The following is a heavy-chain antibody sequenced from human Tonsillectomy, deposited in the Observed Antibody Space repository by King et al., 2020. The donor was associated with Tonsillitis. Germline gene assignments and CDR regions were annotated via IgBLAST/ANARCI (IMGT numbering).Heavy chain of an antibody. CDR3: ARGYLLGYCSGGSCYPFDY. J-gene: IGHJ4*02. Sequence: VQLQQWGAGLLKPSETLSLTCAVYGGSFSGYYWSWIRQPPGKGLEWIGEIHHSGRTNYNPSLRSRVTISIDTSKNQFSLKLSSVTAADTAVYYCARGYLLGYCSGGSCYPFDYWGQGTLVTVSS. CDR2: IHHSGRT. CDR1: GGSFSGYY. D-gene: IGHD2-15*01. V-gene: IGHV4-34*01.